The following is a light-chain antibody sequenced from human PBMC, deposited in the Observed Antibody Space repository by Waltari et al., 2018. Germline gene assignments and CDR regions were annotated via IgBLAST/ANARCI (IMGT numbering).Light chain of an antibody. V-gene: IGLV3-1*01. Sequence: SHELTQPPSVSVSPGQTASISCSGDRLGDKFAAWYQQRPGQSPLLIIYQDKKRPSGFPARCSGANPGNTATLTISGTQAMDEADYYCQSWASGTAVFGGGTKLTVL. CDR1: RLGDKF. CDR3: QSWASGTAV. J-gene: IGLJ3*02. CDR2: QDK.